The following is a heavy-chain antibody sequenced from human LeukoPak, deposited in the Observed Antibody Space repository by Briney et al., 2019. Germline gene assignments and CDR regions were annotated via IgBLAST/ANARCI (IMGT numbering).Heavy chain of an antibody. Sequence: GRSLRLSCAASGFTFDDYAMHWVRQAPGKGLEWVSGISWNSGSIGYADSVKGRFTISRDNAKNSLYLQMNSLRAEDTALYYCAKGSSWAAGDDAFDIWGQGTMVTVSS. D-gene: IGHD6-13*01. CDR3: AKGSSWAAGDDAFDI. CDR1: GFTFDDYA. J-gene: IGHJ3*02. CDR2: ISWNSGSI. V-gene: IGHV3-9*01.